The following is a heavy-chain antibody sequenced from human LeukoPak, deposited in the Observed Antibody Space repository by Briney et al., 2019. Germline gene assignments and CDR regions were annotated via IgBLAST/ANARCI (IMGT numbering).Heavy chain of an antibody. CDR1: RYTFTSYD. Sequence: ASVKVSCKASRYTFTSYDINWVQQATGQGLEWMGWMNPNSGNTGYAQKFQGRVTITRNTSISTAYLELSSLRSEDTAVYYCARVRGNSRFDYWGQGTLVTVSS. CDR3: ARVRGNSRFDY. CDR2: MNPNSGNT. V-gene: IGHV1-8*03. J-gene: IGHJ4*02. D-gene: IGHD4-23*01.